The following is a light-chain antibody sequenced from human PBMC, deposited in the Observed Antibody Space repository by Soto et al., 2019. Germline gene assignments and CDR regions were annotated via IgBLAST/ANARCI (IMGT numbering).Light chain of an antibody. CDR2: STN. CDR3: LLYYGGQLGV. V-gene: IGLV7-43*01. Sequence: QAVVTQEPSPTVSPGGTVTLTCAVYTGAVTSSNYPNWFQQKPGQAPRALIYSTNHKYSWTPARFSGSLLGGKAALTLSGVQPEDEADYYCLLYYGGQLGVFGGGTQLTVL. CDR1: TGAVTSSNY. J-gene: IGLJ2*01.